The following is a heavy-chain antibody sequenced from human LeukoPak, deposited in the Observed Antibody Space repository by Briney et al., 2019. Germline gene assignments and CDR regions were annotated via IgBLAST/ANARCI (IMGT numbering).Heavy chain of an antibody. V-gene: IGHV1-2*02. Sequence: ASVKVSCKASGYTFTTYDINWVRQATGQGLEWMGWINPNSGGTNYAQKFQGRVTMTRDTSISTAYMELSRLRSDDTAVYYCARGDDMITFGGVIADWGQGTLVTVSS. CDR2: INPNSGGT. CDR1: GYTFTTYD. D-gene: IGHD3-16*02. CDR3: ARGDDMITFGGVIAD. J-gene: IGHJ4*02.